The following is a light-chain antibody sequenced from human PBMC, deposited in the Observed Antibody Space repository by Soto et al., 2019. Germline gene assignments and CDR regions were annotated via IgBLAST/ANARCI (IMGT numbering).Light chain of an antibody. CDR2: DVS. Sequence: QSALAQPASESGSPGQSITISCTGTSSDVGGYNYVSWYQQHPGKAPKLMIYDVSNRPSGVSNRFSGSKSGNTASLTISALQAEDAADYYCSSYTSSSTLYVFGTGTKVTVL. CDR3: SSYTSSSTLYV. V-gene: IGLV2-14*01. CDR1: SSDVGGYNY. J-gene: IGLJ1*01.